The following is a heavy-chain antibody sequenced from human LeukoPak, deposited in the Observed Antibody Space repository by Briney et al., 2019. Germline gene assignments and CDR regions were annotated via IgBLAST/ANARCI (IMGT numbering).Heavy chain of an antibody. CDR3: ARSRYCSGGSCYQDAFDI. CDR1: GGSISSLY. J-gene: IGHJ3*02. D-gene: IGHD2-15*01. Sequence: SETLSLTCSVSGGSISSLYWSWIRQPPGKGLEWIGYIYYTGSTNYNPSLKSRVTMFVDMSKNQFSLRLSSVTAADTAVYYCARSRYCSGGSCYQDAFDIWGQGTMVTVSS. V-gene: IGHV4-59*08. CDR2: IYYTGST.